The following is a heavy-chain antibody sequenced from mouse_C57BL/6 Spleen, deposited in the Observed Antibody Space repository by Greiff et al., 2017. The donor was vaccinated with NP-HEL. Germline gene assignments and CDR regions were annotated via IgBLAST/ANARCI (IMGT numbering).Heavy chain of an antibody. D-gene: IGHD2-4*01. CDR3: ARSGDYNWYFDV. J-gene: IGHJ1*03. Sequence: VQLQESGPGLVQPSQSLSITCTVSGFSLTSYGVHWVRQSPGKGLEWLGVLCRGGSTDYNAAFISRLSISKDNSKSQVFFKMNSLQADDTAIYYCARSGDYNWYFDVWGTGTTVTVSS. CDR2: LCRGGST. CDR1: GFSLTSYG. V-gene: IGHV2-2*01.